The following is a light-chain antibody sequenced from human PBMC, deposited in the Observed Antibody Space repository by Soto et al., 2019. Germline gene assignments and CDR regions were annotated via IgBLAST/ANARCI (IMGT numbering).Light chain of an antibody. J-gene: IGKJ1*01. V-gene: IGKV1-39*01. CDR2: AAS. CDR3: QQSYSTPWT. CDR1: QSISSY. Sequence: DIQMTQSPSSLSASVGDRVTITCRASQSISSYLNWYQQKPGKAPKLLIYAASSLQSGVPSRFSGSGSGTDLTLTISSLQPEDFATYYCQQSYSTPWTFGQETEVEIK.